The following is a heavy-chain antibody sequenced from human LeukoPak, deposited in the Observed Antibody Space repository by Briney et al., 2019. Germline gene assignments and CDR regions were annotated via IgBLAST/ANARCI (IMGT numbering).Heavy chain of an antibody. CDR2: IYSGGGT. CDR3: ARKNWGSEFYYFDY. J-gene: IGHJ4*02. D-gene: IGHD7-27*01. V-gene: IGHV3-53*01. CDR1: GFTVSNNY. Sequence: PGGSLRLSCAASGFTVSNNYMTWVRQPPGKGLEWVSIIYSGGGTDYADSVKGRFTISRDNCKNTLYLQMNSLRAEDTAVYYCARKNWGSEFYYFDYWGQGTLVTVSS.